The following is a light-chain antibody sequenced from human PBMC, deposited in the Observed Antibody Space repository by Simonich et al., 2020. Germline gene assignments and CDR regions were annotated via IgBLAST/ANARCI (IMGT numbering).Light chain of an antibody. CDR2: DVS. Sequence: QSALTQPASVSGAPGQLITISCTGTSSDVGGYNYVSLYQQHPGKTPKLMIYDVSKRPSVVSTRFSGSKSCNTASLTISGLQAEDEADYYCSSYTSSSTLVFGGGTKLTVL. J-gene: IGLJ2*01. CDR3: SSYTSSSTLV. CDR1: SSDVGGYNY. V-gene: IGLV2-14*01.